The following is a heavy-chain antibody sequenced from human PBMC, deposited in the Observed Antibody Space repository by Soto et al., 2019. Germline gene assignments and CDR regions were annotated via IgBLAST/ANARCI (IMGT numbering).Heavy chain of an antibody. V-gene: IGHV4-31*03. CDR2: IYYSGST. CDR1: GGSISSGGYY. Sequence: PSETLSLTCTVSGGSISSGGYYWSWIRQHPGKGLEWIGYIYYSGSTYYNPSLKSRVTISVDTSKNQFSLKLSSVTAADTAVSYFGRDGRTYYDFWSGYYRANGGYGMDVWGQGTTVTVSS. CDR3: GRDGRTYYDFWSGYYRANGGYGMDV. J-gene: IGHJ6*02. D-gene: IGHD3-3*01.